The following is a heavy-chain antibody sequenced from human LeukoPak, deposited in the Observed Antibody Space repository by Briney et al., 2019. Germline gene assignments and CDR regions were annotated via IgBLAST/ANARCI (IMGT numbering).Heavy chain of an antibody. J-gene: IGHJ4*02. Sequence: GESLKISCNGSGYXFTIYWICWVRQMPGKGLEWMGIIYPGDSETRYSPSFQGQVTMSVDKSITTAYLQWSSLQASDTAMYYCARSGSYYGPYDYWGQGTLVTVSS. D-gene: IGHD1-26*01. CDR3: ARSGSYYGPYDY. CDR2: IYPGDSET. V-gene: IGHV5-51*01. CDR1: GYXFTIYW.